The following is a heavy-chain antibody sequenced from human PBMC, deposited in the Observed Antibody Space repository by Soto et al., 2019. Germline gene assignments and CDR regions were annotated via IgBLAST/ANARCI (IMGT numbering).Heavy chain of an antibody. V-gene: IGHV2-5*01. CDR3: AHSAIDISPWFYSDQ. J-gene: IGHJ4*02. CDR2: IYWNDVK. CDR1: GFSLTTSGVG. Sequence: SGPTLVNPTQTLTLTCTFSGFSLTTSGVGVGWIRQPPGKALEWLALIYWNDVKRYSPSLKSSLTITKDTSKNQVVLTMTNMDPVDTATYYCAHSAIDISPWFYSDQWGQGTLDTV. D-gene: IGHD2-15*01.